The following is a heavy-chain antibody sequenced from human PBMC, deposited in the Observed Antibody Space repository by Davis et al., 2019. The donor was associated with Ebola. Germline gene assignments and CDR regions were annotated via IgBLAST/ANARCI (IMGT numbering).Heavy chain of an antibody. J-gene: IGHJ4*02. CDR1: GFLFSDCS. Sequence: GESLKISCAASGFLFSDCSMNWVRQAPGKGLEWITYITKGSDAIHYADSVKGRFTVSRDNAKNSVFLQMSSLRDEDSAVYYCARDRFFAFDFWSQGVHVSVSS. CDR3: ARDRFFAFDF. D-gene: IGHD3/OR15-3a*01. V-gene: IGHV3-48*02. CDR2: ITKGSDAI.